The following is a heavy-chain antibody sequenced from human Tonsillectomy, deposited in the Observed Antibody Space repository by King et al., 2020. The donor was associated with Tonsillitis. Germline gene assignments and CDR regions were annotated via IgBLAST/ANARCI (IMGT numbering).Heavy chain of an antibody. CDR2: IYYSVST. J-gene: IGHJ4*01. CDR1: GGAISSGDYC. Sequence: VQLQESGPGLVKPSQTLSLTCTVSGGAISSGDYCWSWIRQPPGKGLEWIGYIYYSVSTYYNPPLKSRVTISVDTSKNQFSLKLSSVSAADTAVYYCARDFKGPAECWGHGTLVTVSS. CDR3: ARDFKGPAEC. V-gene: IGHV4-30-4*01.